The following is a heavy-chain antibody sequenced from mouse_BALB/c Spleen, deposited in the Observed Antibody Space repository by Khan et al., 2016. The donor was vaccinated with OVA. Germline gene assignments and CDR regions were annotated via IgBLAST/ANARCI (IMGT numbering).Heavy chain of an antibody. CDR1: GYTFTNYG. J-gene: IGHJ4*01. D-gene: IGHD3-1*01. Sequence: QIQLVQSGPELKKPGETVKISCKASGYTFTNYGMNWVKQAPGKGLKWMGWINTHTGEATYADDFKGRFAFSLETSASTAYLQISNLKNEDTATYFCARLYSSGYVLYFSMDYWGQGTSVTVSS. V-gene: IGHV9-3-1*01. CDR3: ARLYSSGYVLYFSMDY. CDR2: INTHTGEA.